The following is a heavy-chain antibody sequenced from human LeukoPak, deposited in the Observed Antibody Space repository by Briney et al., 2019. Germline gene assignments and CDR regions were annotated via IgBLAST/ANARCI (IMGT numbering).Heavy chain of an antibody. J-gene: IGHJ1*01. D-gene: IGHD6-19*01. V-gene: IGHV3-38-3*01. CDR2: ISGGST. CDR1: GFTVSSNE. CDR3: ALIAVAVTQIEYFQH. Sequence: GGSLRLSCAASGFTVSSNEMSWVRQAPGKGLEWVSSISGGSTYYADSRKGRFTISRDNSKNTLHLQMNSLRAEDTAVYYCALIAVAVTQIEYFQHWGQGTLVTVSS.